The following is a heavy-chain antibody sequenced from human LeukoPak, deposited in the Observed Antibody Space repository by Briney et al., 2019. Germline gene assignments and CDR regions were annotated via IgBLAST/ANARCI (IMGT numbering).Heavy chain of an antibody. CDR1: GYRFPSSW. J-gene: IGHJ4*02. Sequence: GESLKISCKASGYRFPSSWITWVRQMPGKGLEWMGGIDPIDSYTTYSPSFQGHVTISADKSIATVYLQWSSLKASDTAMYYCARARVDTAMADFDYWGQGTLVTVSS. D-gene: IGHD5-18*01. V-gene: IGHV5-10-1*01. CDR3: ARARVDTAMADFDY. CDR2: IDPIDSYT.